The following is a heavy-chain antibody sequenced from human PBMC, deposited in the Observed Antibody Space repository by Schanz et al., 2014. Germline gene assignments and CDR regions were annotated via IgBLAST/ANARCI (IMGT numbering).Heavy chain of an antibody. V-gene: IGHV1-69*02. CDR1: GGTFNSYT. CDR2: IIPSLGLA. CDR3: ARGYGDSPTDF. D-gene: IGHD4-17*01. J-gene: IGHJ4*02. Sequence: QVQLVQSGGEMKKPGASVKVSCKASGGTFNSYTINWVRQAPGQGLEWMGRIIPSLGLAKYEQKFQDKVTITADTSTTTAYMELSGLRSEDTAVYYCARGYGDSPTDFWGQGTLVTVSS.